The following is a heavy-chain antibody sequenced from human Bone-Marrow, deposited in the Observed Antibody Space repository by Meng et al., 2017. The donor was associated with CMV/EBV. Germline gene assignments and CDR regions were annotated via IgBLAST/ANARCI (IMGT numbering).Heavy chain of an antibody. J-gene: IGHJ4*02. V-gene: IGHV3-66*02. Sequence: GESLKIPCAASGFTVSSNYMSWVRQAPGKGLEWVSVIYSGGSTYYADSVKGRFTISRDNSKNTLYLQMNSLRAEDTAVYYCARDAFWSGSHEYYWGQGTPVTVSS. CDR3: ARDAFWSGSHEYY. D-gene: IGHD3-3*01. CDR2: IYSGGST. CDR1: GFTVSSNY.